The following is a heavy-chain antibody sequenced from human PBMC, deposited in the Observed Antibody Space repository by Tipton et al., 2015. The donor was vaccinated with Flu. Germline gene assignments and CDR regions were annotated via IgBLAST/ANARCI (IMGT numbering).Heavy chain of an antibody. CDR2: INPSGGST. CDR3: ASDSPSVGGAGFWYYDL. D-gene: IGHD3-9*01. Sequence: QVQLVQSGAEVKKPGASVKISCKASGFNFADFYFHWLRQAPGQGLEWMGIINPSGGSTDYAQKFEGRVSVTRDMSTTTVYLELSSLGPDDSAMYFCASDSPSVGGAGFWYYDLWGRGTLVTVSS. CDR1: GFNFADFY. V-gene: IGHV1-46*01. J-gene: IGHJ2*01.